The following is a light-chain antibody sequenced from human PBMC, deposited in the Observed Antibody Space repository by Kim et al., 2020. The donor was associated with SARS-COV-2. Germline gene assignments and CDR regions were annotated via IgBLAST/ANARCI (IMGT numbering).Light chain of an antibody. V-gene: IGKV1-39*01. Sequence: DVQMAQSPSSLSASVGDRVTITCRASQSLNTFLNWYQQQSGKAPRLLISATSSLQTGVPSRFSGSGSGSVFTLTISSLQPEDVGTYYCQQSHSLPLTFGGGTKVEIK. CDR1: QSLNTF. J-gene: IGKJ4*01. CDR3: QQSHSLPLT. CDR2: ATS.